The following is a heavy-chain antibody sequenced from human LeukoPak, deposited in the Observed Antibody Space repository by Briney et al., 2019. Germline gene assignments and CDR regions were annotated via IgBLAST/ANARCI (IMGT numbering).Heavy chain of an antibody. CDR1: GFTFSSYE. CDR3: AKRSVVPAAGFDY. Sequence: PGGSLRLSCAASGFTFSSYEMNWVRQAPGKGLEWVSYISSSGSTIYYADSVKGRFTISRDNAKNSLYLQMNSLRAEDTAVYYCAKRSVVPAAGFDYWGQGTLVTASS. CDR2: ISSSGSTI. J-gene: IGHJ4*02. D-gene: IGHD2-2*01. V-gene: IGHV3-48*03.